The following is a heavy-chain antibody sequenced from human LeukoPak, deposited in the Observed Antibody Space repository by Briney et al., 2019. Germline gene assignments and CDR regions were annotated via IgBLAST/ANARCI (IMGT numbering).Heavy chain of an antibody. CDR1: GGSISSYY. J-gene: IGHJ4*02. Sequence: SETLSLTCTVSGGSISSYYWSWIRQPPGKGLEWIGCINDSGSTNYKPSLESRVTISVDTSKNQFSLKVTSVTAADTAVYYCARSTKYDGSGFYEFDYWGQGTLVTVSS. CDR2: INDSGST. V-gene: IGHV4-59*01. D-gene: IGHD3-22*01. CDR3: ARSTKYDGSGFYEFDY.